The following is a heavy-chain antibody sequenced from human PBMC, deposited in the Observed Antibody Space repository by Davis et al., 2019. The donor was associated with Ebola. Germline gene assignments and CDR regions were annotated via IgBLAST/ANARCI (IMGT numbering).Heavy chain of an antibody. D-gene: IGHD2-21*02. CDR1: GFTLSRNG. CDR3: AKLATEVHYIYWYFDL. Sequence: GESLKISCAASGFTLSRNGMHWVRQAPGKGLEWVAIIRLDGSNKYYADSVKGRFTISRDNSKNTLYLQMNSLREEDTAVYYCAKLATEVHYIYWYFDLWGRGTLVTVSS. J-gene: IGHJ2*01. V-gene: IGHV3-30*02. CDR2: IRLDGSNK.